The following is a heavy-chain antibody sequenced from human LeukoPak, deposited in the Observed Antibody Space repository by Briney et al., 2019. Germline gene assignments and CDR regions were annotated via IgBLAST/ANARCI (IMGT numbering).Heavy chain of an antibody. V-gene: IGHV1-69*05. J-gene: IGHJ4*02. CDR1: GGTFSSYA. CDR3: ARLRRDGYNWGYYFDY. Sequence: SVKVSCKASGGTFSSYAISWVRQAPGQGLEWMGRIIPIFGTANYAQKFQGRVTITTDESTGTAYMELSSLRSEDTAVYYCARLRRDGYNWGYYFDYWGQGTLVTVSS. D-gene: IGHD5-24*01. CDR2: IIPIFGTA.